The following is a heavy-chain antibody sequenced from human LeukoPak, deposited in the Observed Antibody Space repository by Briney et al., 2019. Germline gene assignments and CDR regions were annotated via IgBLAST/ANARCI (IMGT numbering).Heavy chain of an antibody. V-gene: IGHV5-51*01. D-gene: IGHD2-8*01. Sequence: GESLKISCKSSGYTFPNYWIGWVRQMPGKGLEYMGVIYPGDSETIYSPSFQGQVTISADKSITTAYLQWSSLKASDTAMYYCASTNCSNGVCYTSGFDYWGQGTLVAVSS. CDR3: ASTNCSNGVCYTSGFDY. CDR1: GYTFPNYW. J-gene: IGHJ4*02. CDR2: IYPGDSET.